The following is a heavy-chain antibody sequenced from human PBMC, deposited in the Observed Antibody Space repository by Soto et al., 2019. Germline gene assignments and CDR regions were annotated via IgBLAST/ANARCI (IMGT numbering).Heavy chain of an antibody. J-gene: IGHJ4*02. CDR1: GYTFTSYY. D-gene: IGHD3-9*01. V-gene: IGHV1-46*01. Sequence: ASVKVSCKASGYTFTSYYMHWVRQAPGQGLEWIRIINPSSGSTSYAQKFQGRVTMTRDTSTSTVYMELSSLRSEDTAVYYCARVEGDILTGYPDYWGQGTLVTVPQ. CDR3: ARVEGDILTGYPDY. CDR2: INPSSGST.